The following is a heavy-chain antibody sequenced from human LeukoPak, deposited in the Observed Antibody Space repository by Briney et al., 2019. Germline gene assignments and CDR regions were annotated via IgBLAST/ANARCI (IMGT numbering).Heavy chain of an antibody. V-gene: IGHV1-2*02. J-gene: IGHJ4*02. Sequence: ASVKVSCEASGYTFTGYYMHWVRQAPGQGLEWMGWINPNSGGTNYAQKFQGRVTMTRDTSISTAYMELSRLRSDDTAVYYCARYYGSGSYLDYWGQGTLVTVSS. D-gene: IGHD3-10*01. CDR1: GYTFTGYY. CDR2: INPNSGGT. CDR3: ARYYGSGSYLDY.